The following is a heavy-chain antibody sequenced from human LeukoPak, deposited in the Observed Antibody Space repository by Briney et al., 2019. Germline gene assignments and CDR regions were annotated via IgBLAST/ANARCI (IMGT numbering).Heavy chain of an antibody. CDR1: GGTFSSYA. D-gene: IGHD1-26*01. J-gene: IGHJ6*02. Sequence: PVKVSCEASGGTFSSYAINWVRQAPGQGLEWMGRIIPMLGTVNYAQKFQGRVTIIADKFTSTAYMELSSLRSEDTAMYYCARDQKVGATPYFGMDVWGQGTTVTVSS. V-gene: IGHV1-69*04. CDR2: IIPMLGTV. CDR3: ARDQKVGATPYFGMDV.